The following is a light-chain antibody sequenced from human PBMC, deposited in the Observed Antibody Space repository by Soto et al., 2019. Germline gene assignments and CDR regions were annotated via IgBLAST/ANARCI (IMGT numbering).Light chain of an antibody. Sequence: EIIMTQSPATPSVSPGERVTLSCRASQGVGSTLAWYRQQPGQAPRLLIYDAYIRASGVPARFSGSGSGTEFTLTISGLQSEDFAVYFCQHYKTWPLAFGGGTKVEIK. CDR1: QGVGST. CDR3: QHYKTWPLA. V-gene: IGKV3-15*01. CDR2: DAY. J-gene: IGKJ4*01.